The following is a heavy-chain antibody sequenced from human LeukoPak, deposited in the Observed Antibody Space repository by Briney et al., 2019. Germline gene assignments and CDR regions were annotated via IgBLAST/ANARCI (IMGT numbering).Heavy chain of an antibody. J-gene: IGHJ4*02. Sequence: ASVKVSCKASGYTFTSYGISWVRQAPGQGLEWMGWISAYNGNTNYAQKLQDRVTMTTDTSTSTAYVELRSLRSDDTAVYYCAREGSALRDLNYFDFWGQGTLVSVSS. D-gene: IGHD3-10*01. V-gene: IGHV1-18*01. CDR3: AREGSALRDLNYFDF. CDR1: GYTFTSYG. CDR2: ISAYNGNT.